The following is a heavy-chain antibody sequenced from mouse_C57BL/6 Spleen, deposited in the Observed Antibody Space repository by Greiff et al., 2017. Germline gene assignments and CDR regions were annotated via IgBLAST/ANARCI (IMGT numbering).Heavy chain of an antibody. CDR2: ISPGSGST. CDR1: GYTITSYW. J-gene: IGHJ2*01. V-gene: IGHV1-55*01. D-gene: IGHD3-2*02. CDR3: ARSSSGYVFDY. Sequence: VQLQPPGAELVKPGASVKMSCKASGYTITSYWITWVKQRPGQGLEWIGDISPGSGSTNYNEKFKSKATLTVDTSSSTAYMQLSSLTSEDSAVDYCARSSSGYVFDYWGQGTTLTVSS.